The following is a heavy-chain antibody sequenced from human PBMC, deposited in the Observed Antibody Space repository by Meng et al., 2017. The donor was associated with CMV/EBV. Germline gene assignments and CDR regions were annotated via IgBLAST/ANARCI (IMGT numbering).Heavy chain of an antibody. CDR2: IYYSGST. CDR1: GGSISRSSYY. D-gene: IGHD3-3*01. J-gene: IGHJ6*02. CDR3: ARHVHDFWSGYYPPYYYYGMDV. V-gene: IGHV4-39*01. Sequence: SETLSLTCTVSGGSISRSSYYWGWIRQPPGKGLEWIGSIYYSGSTYYNPSLKSRVTISVDTSKNQFSLKLSSVTAADTAVYYCARHVHDFWSGYYPPYYYYGMDVWGQGTTVTVTS.